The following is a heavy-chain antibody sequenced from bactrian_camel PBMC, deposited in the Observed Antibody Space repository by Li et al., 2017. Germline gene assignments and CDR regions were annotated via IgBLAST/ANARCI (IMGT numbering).Heavy chain of an antibody. V-gene: IGHV3S1*01. CDR1: GYSARRKC. CDR3: AGRGGAHEYKY. Sequence: VQAGGSLRLSCAASGYSARRKCVAWFRQAPGKEREGVAVMYTSGGNTYYADSVKGRFTISRDNAKNTVYLQMNSLTSQDTALYYCAGRGGAHEYKYWGQGTQFTVS. CDR2: MYTSGGNT. J-gene: IGHJ4*01.